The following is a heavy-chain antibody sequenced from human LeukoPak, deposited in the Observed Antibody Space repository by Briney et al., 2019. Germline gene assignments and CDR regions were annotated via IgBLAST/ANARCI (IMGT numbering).Heavy chain of an antibody. Sequence: SETLSLTCTVSGGSISSSSYYWGWIRQPPGKGLEWIGTIYYSGSTYYNPSLKSRVTISVYTSKNQFSLKLNSVTAADTAVYYCARGRSYKPWGQGTLVTVSS. CDR1: GGSISSSSYY. D-gene: IGHD3-10*01. V-gene: IGHV4-39*01. CDR2: IYYSGST. CDR3: ARGRSYKP. J-gene: IGHJ5*02.